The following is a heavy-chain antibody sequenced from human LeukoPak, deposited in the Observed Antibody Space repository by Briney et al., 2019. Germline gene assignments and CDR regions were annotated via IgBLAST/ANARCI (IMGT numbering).Heavy chain of an antibody. J-gene: IGHJ4*02. Sequence: ASETLSLTCTVSGGSISDTFYWGWIRQSPGKGLEWIGSIYYSGSTYYNLSLKSRVTISVDTSKNQFSLKLSSVTAADTAVYYCARVTGYDWESSYDYWGQGTLVTVSS. CDR3: ARVTGYDWESSYDY. D-gene: IGHD5-12*01. CDR1: GGSISDTFY. V-gene: IGHV4-39*07. CDR2: IYYSGST.